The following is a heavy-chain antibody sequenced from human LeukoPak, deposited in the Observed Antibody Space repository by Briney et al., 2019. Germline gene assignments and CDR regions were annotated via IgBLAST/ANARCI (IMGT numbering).Heavy chain of an antibody. CDR3: AKNYYGSGRMDV. J-gene: IGHJ6*03. Sequence: SETVSLTCAVYGGSFSGYYWSWIRQPPGKGLEWIGYISNRGSTKYNPSLKSRVTISVDTSKNQISLRLNSVTAADTAVYYCAKNYYGSGRMDVWGKGTTVTISS. D-gene: IGHD3-10*01. V-gene: IGHV4-59*01. CDR1: GGSFSGYY. CDR2: ISNRGST.